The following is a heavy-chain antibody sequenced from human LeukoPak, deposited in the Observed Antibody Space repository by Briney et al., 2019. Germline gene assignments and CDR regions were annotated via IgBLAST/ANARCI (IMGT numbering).Heavy chain of an antibody. CDR1: GFTFSNYW. V-gene: IGHV3-7*03. D-gene: IGHD6-6*01. J-gene: IGHJ4*02. CDR3: TMYSNSAGYDY. Sequence: GGSLRLSCAASGFTFSNYWMTWVRQAPGKGLEWVANIKPDESEKYYVGSVKGRFTISRDNAKNSLYLQMNSLKTEDTAVYYCTMYSNSAGYDYWGQGTLVTVSS. CDR2: IKPDESEK.